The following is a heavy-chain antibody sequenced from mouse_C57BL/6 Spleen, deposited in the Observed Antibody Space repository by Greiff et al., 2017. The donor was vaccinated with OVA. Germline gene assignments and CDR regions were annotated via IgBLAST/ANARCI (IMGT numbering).Heavy chain of an antibody. V-gene: IGHV7-3*01. Sequence: EVKLVESGGGLVQPGGSLSLSCAASGFTFTDYYMSWVRQPPGKALEWLGFIRNKANGYTTEYSASVKGRFTISRDNSQSILYLQMNALRAEDSATYYCARYPDSSCPAWFAYWGQGTLVTVSA. CDR2: IRNKANGYTT. D-gene: IGHD3-2*02. CDR3: ARYPDSSCPAWFAY. J-gene: IGHJ3*01. CDR1: GFTFTDYY.